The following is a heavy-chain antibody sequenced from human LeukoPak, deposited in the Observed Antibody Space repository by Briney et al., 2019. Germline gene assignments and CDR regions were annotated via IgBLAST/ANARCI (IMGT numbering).Heavy chain of an antibody. CDR2: IYTSGRT. D-gene: IGHD1-26*01. CDR1: GGSISSGSYY. CDR3: ARELGYSGSYRDAFDI. Sequence: SQTLSLTCTVSGGSISSGSYYWSWIRQPAGKGLEWIGRIYTSGRTNYNPSLKSRVTISVDTSKNQFSLKLSSVTAADTGVYYCARELGYSGSYRDAFDIWGQGTMVTVSS. V-gene: IGHV4-61*02. J-gene: IGHJ3*02.